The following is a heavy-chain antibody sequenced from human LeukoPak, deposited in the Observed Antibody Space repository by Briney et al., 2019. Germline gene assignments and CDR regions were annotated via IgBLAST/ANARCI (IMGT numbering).Heavy chain of an antibody. J-gene: IGHJ6*03. CDR1: GFTFNNYA. Sequence: GSLRLSCAASGFTFNNYAMSWVRQAPGKGLEWVSAISGSGGSTYYADSVKGRFTISRDNSKNTLYLQMNSLRAEDTAVYYCAKAGYCSSTSCPSHYMDVWGKGTTVTVSS. CDR3: AKAGYCSSTSCPSHYMDV. CDR2: ISGSGGST. V-gene: IGHV3-23*01. D-gene: IGHD2-2*01.